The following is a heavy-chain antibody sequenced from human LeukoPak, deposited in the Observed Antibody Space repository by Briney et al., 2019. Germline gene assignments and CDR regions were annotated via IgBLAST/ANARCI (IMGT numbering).Heavy chain of an antibody. D-gene: IGHD3-9*01. CDR3: ARGPKYYDILTGYGPYYFDY. J-gene: IGHJ4*02. CDR2: INHSGST. V-gene: IGHV4-34*01. Sequence: SETLSLTCAVYGGSFSGYYGSWIRQPPGKGLDWIGEINHSGSTNYNPSLKSRVTISVDTSKNQFSLKLSSVTAADTAVYYCARGPKYYDILTGYGPYYFDYWGQGTLVTVSS. CDR1: GGSFSGYY.